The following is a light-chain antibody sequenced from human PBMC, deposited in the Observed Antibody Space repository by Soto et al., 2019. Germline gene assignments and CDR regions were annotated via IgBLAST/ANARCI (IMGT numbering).Light chain of an antibody. CDR2: AAS. CDR3: QQTYSTLWT. Sequence: DIPMTQSPSSLSASVGDRVTITCRASQSISTYLNWYQHKSGRAPKLLIHAASSLQSGVPSRFSGSGSGTDLTLTIRGLQPEDSATYYCQQTYSTLWTFGQGTNVEIK. CDR1: QSISTY. J-gene: IGKJ1*01. V-gene: IGKV1-39*01.